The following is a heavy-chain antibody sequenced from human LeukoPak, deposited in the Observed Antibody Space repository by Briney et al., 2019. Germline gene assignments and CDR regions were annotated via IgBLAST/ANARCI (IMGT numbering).Heavy chain of an antibody. Sequence: PSETLSLTCSVSGVPISSGSNYWGWIRQPPGKTLEWIGSIYSRGNTYYNPSLKSRVTISVDTSKNQFSLKLSSVTAADTAVYYCARDLVLELQGSYYFDYWGQGTLVTVSS. CDR1: GVPISSGSNY. V-gene: IGHV4-39*07. CDR3: ARDLVLELQGSYYFDY. CDR2: IYSRGNT. J-gene: IGHJ4*02. D-gene: IGHD1-7*01.